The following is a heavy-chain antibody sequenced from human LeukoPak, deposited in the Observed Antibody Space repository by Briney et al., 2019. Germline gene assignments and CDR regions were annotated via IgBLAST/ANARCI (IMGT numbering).Heavy chain of an antibody. CDR3: AKAGRYCSSTSCSLPYYYYMDV. CDR1: RFTFSSYA. Sequence: GGSLRLSCAASRFTFSSYAMSWVRQAPGKGLEWVAVIWYGGSNKYYADSVKGRFAISRDNSKNTLYLQMNSLRAEDTAVYYCAKAGRYCSSTSCSLPYYYYMDVWGKGTTVTVSS. J-gene: IGHJ6*03. V-gene: IGHV3-30*02. CDR2: IWYGGSNK. D-gene: IGHD2-2*01.